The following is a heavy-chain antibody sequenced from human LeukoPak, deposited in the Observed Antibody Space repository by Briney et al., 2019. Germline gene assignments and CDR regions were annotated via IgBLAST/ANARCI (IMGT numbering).Heavy chain of an antibody. D-gene: IGHD2-15*01. J-gene: IGHJ4*02. CDR1: GGSISSYY. CDR2: IYSSGRT. CDR3: ARTVVTTFDY. Sequence: SETLSLTCTVSGGSISSYYWSWIRQPPRKGLGWIGYIYSSGRTNYNPSLQSRVTLSVDTSKNQFSLKLSSVTAADTAVYYCARTVVTTFDYWGQGTLVTVSS. V-gene: IGHV4-59*01.